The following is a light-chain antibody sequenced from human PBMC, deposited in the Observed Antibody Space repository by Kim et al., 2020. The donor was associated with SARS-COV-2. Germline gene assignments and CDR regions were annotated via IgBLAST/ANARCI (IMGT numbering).Light chain of an antibody. V-gene: IGKV1-39*01. J-gene: IGKJ2*01. Sequence: SASVGDRVTITCRASQTISSYVNWFQHKPGKAPNLLIYAASSLQSGVPPRFSGSRSGTDFTLTISSLQPEDFATYYCQQSYSAPYTFGQGTKLEI. CDR2: AAS. CDR1: QTISSY. CDR3: QQSYSAPYT.